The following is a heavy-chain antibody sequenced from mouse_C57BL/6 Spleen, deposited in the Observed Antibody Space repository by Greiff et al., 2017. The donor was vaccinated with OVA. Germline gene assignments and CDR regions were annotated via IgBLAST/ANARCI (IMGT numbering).Heavy chain of an antibody. CDR1: GYTFTSYW. V-gene: IGHV1-69*01. CDR2: IDPSDSYT. CDR3: ARSNWADY. J-gene: IGHJ2*01. D-gene: IGHD4-1*02. Sequence: VKLQQPGAELVMPGASVKLSCKASGYTFTSYWMHWVKQRPGQGLEWIGEIDPSDSYTNYNQKFKGKSTLTVDKSSSTAYMQLSSLTSEDSAVYYCARSNWADYWGQGTTLTVSS.